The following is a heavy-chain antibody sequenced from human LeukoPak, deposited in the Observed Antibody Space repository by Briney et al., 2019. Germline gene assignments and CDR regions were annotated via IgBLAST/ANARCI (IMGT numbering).Heavy chain of an antibody. D-gene: IGHD1-26*01. J-gene: IGHJ4*02. CDR3: ARDRNRGSYFLDH. Sequence: WIRQPPGKGLEWVSGIKWDGGRTGYADSVKGRFTISRDNAKNSLYLQMNSLRAEDTAVYYCARDRNRGSYFLDHWGLGILVTVSS. V-gene: IGHV3-20*03. CDR2: IKWDGGRT.